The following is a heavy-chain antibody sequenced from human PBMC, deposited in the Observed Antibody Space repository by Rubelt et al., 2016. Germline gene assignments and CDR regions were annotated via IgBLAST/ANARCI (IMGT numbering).Heavy chain of an antibody. CDR2: LKQDGSEN. V-gene: IGHV3-7*01. CDR1: GFTFTNYW. CDR3: ARRRTGGVYVDS. D-gene: IGHD1-14*01. Sequence: EVQLVESGGGLVQPGGSLRLSCAASGFTFTNYWMSWVRQAPGKGLEWVANLKQDGSENYYVDSVKGRLTISRDNAKNSVYLEMNSLRAEDTAVYYCARRRTGGVYVDSWGQGTLVTVSS. J-gene: IGHJ4*02.